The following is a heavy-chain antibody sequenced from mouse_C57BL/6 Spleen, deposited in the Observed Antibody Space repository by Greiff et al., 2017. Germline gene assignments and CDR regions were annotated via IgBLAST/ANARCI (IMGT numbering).Heavy chain of an antibody. CDR3: ARIYYGNYAGFAY. Sequence: EVNLVESGGGLVKPGGSLKLSCAASGFTFSSYAMSWVRQTPEKRLEWVATISDGGSYTYYPDNVKGRFTISRDNAKNNLYLQMSHLKSEDTAMYYCARIYYGNYAGFAYWGQGTLVTVSA. CDR1: GFTFSSYA. CDR2: ISDGGSYT. D-gene: IGHD2-1*01. J-gene: IGHJ3*01. V-gene: IGHV5-4*03.